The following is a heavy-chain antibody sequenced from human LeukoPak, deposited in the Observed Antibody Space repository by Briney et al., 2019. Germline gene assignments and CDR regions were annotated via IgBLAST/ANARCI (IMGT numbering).Heavy chain of an antibody. CDR2: LYYTGST. Sequence: SQTLSLTCIVSGGSLSSGGYYWNWIRQHPGKGLEWIGYLYYTGSTYYNPSLKRRVTISVDTSKNQFSLKLSSVTAADTAVYYCVREWSYYDGSENRPDAFVIWAKGQWSPSLQ. CDR3: VREWSYYDGSENRPDAFVI. V-gene: IGHV4-31*03. CDR1: GGSLSSGGYY. D-gene: IGHD3-22*01. J-gene: IGHJ3*02.